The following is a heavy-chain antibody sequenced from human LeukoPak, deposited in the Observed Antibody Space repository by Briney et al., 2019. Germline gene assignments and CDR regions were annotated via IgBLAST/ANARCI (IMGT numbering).Heavy chain of an antibody. V-gene: IGHV4-31*03. CDR2: IYYSGST. D-gene: IGHD3-3*01. CDR3: ARSGYYGEIDY. Sequence: SETLSLTCTVSGGSISNSGYYWSWLRQHPGKGLEWIGNIYYSGSTYYNPSLKSRVTISVDTSKNMFSLKLSSVTAADTAVYSCARSGYYGEIDYWGQGTLVTVSS. J-gene: IGHJ4*02. CDR1: GGSISNSGYY.